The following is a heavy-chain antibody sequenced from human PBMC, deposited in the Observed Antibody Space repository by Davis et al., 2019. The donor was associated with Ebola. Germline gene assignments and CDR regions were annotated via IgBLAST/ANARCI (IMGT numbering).Heavy chain of an antibody. D-gene: IGHD3-10*01. J-gene: IGHJ5*02. V-gene: IGHV1-58*01. CDR2: IVVGSGNT. CDR1: GFTFTSSA. Sequence: SVKVSCKASGFTFTSSAVQWVRQARGQRLEWIGWIVVGSGNTNYAQKFQERVTITRDMSTSTAYMELSSLRSEDTAVYYCAAGTKLLWFGELFDPWGQGTLVTVSS. CDR3: AAGTKLLWFGELFDP.